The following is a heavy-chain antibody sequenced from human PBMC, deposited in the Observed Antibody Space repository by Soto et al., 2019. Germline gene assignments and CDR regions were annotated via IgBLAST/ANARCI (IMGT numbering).Heavy chain of an antibody. D-gene: IGHD6-19*01. Sequence: PSETLSLTCSVSGADINTYSWTWIRQPAGKGLEWIGRIYTSASINYNPSLRGRVTLSVDTSTNQVSLKLASVTAADTAVYYCARDREAGYHFYYGMDVWGQGTTVTVSS. CDR2: IYTSASI. J-gene: IGHJ6*02. CDR1: GADINTYS. V-gene: IGHV4-4*07. CDR3: ARDREAGYHFYYGMDV.